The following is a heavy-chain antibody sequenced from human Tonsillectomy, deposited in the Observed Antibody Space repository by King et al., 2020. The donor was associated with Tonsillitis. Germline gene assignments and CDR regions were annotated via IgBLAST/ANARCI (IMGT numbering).Heavy chain of an antibody. CDR1: GFSLSTSGMR. D-gene: IGHD5-24*01. J-gene: IGHJ4*02. Sequence: VTLKESGPALVKPTQTLTLTCTFSGFSLSTSGMRVSWIRQPPGKALEWLARIDWDDDKFYSTSLKTRLTISKDTSKNQVVLTMTNMDPVDTATYYCARTSNGAMATMGAFDYWGQGTLVTVSS. CDR3: ARTSNGAMATMGAFDY. V-gene: IGHV2-70*04. CDR2: IDWDDDK.